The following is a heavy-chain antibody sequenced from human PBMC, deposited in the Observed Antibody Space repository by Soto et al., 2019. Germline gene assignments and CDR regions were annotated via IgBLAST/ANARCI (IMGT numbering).Heavy chain of an antibody. J-gene: IGHJ4*02. CDR1: GFTFDDYA. D-gene: IGHD4-17*01. CDR3: AKEASVTTGGPSSGALDY. V-gene: IGHV3-9*01. CDR2: ISWNSGSI. Sequence: GGSLRLSCAASGFTFDDYAMHWVRQAPGKGLEWVSGISWNSGSIGYADSVKGRFTISRDNAKNSLYLQMNSLRAEDTALYYCAKEASVTTGGPSSGALDYWGQGTLVTVSS.